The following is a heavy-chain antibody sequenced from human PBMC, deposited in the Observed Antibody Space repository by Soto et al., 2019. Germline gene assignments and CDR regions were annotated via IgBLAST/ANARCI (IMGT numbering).Heavy chain of an antibody. D-gene: IGHD6-19*01. V-gene: IGHV3-23*01. CDR2: ISGSGGST. CDR1: GFTFSSYA. CDR3: AKARLVINWFDP. Sequence: QAGGSLRLSCAASGFTFSSYAMSWVRQAPGKGLEWVSAISGSGGSTYYADSVKGRFTISRDNSKNTLYLQMNSLRAEDTAVYYCAKARLVINWFDPWGQGTLVTVSS. J-gene: IGHJ5*02.